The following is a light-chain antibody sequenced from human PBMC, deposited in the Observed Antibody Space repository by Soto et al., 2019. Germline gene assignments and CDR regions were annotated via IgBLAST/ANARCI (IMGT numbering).Light chain of an antibody. J-gene: IGKJ4*01. CDR1: QSISSN. Sequence: EIVMTQSPATLSVSPGERATLSCRANQSISSNVACYQQKPGQAPRLLIYVAATRANGIPARFSGSGSVTDFTLTINSLQSEDFAVYYSEMYNNXVGTCGGGTKV. V-gene: IGKV3-15*01. CDR3: EMYNNXVGT. CDR2: VAA.